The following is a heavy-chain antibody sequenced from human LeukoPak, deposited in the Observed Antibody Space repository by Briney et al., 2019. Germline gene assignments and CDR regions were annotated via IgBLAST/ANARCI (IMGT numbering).Heavy chain of an antibody. Sequence: GGSLRLSCAASGFTFSGYWMSWVRQAPGKGLEGVANIKQDGTEKYYVDSVKGRFTISRDNAKNSLYLQMNSLRAEDTALYYCARDNANWGQGTLVTVSS. CDR2: IKQDGTEK. CDR1: GFTFSGYW. J-gene: IGHJ4*02. V-gene: IGHV3-7*04. CDR3: ARDNAN.